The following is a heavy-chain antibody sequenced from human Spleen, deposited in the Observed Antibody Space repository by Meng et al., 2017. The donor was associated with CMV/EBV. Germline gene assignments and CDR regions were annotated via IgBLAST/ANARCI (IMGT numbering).Heavy chain of an antibody. CDR1: GFTFSSYG. V-gene: IGHV3-30*02. CDR3: ARGWNYMDY. J-gene: IGHJ4*02. CDR2: IRYDGSNK. D-gene: IGHD1-1*01. Sequence: GESLKISCAASGFTFSSYGMHWVRQAPGKGLEWVAFIRYDGSNKYYTDSVKGRFTISRDNSKNMLYLQMNSLRPDDTAVYYCARGWNYMDYWGQGTLVTVSS.